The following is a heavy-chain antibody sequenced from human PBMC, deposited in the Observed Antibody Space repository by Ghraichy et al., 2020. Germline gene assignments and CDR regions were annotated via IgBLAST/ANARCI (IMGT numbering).Heavy chain of an antibody. Sequence: GGSLRLSCAASGFTFSSYSMNWVRQVPGKGLEWVSSISSSSSYIHYADSVKGRFTISRDNAKNSLYLQMNSLRAEDTAVYYCARGRSSSRWSKVDYWGQGTPVTVSP. CDR1: GFTFSSYS. CDR3: ARGRSSSRWSKVDY. D-gene: IGHD6-13*01. V-gene: IGHV3-21*01. J-gene: IGHJ4*02. CDR2: ISSSSSYI.